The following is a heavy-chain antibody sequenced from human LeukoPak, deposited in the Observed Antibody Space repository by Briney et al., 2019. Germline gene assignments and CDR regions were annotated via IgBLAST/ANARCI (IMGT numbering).Heavy chain of an antibody. CDR2: SKNDGSST. V-gene: IGHV3-74*01. J-gene: IGHJ4*02. D-gene: IGHD2-21*02. Sequence: GGSLRLSCAVSGFTSSGDWMHWVRQAPGKGLVWVSRSKNDGSSTSYADSVKGRFTISRDNAKNALYLQMNSLRVEDTAVYYCARDGRCGGDCYASWGQGTLVTVSS. CDR3: ARDGRCGGDCYAS. CDR1: GFTSSGDW.